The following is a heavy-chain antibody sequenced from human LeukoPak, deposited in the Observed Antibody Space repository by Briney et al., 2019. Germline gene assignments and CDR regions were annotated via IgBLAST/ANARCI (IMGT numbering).Heavy chain of an antibody. CDR2: ISGSGGGT. CDR1: GFTFSSYA. V-gene: IGHV3-23*01. J-gene: IGHJ4*02. D-gene: IGHD2-2*01. CDR3: AKIQYCSSTSCEEGDY. Sequence: PGGSLRLSCVASGFTFSSYAMNWVRQAPGKGLDWVSVISGSGGGTYYADSVKGRFTISRDNSKNTLYLQMNSLRAEDTAVYYCAKIQYCSSTSCEEGDYWGQGTLVTVSS.